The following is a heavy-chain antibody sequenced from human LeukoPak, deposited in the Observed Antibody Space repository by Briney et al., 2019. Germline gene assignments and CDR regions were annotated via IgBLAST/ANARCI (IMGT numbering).Heavy chain of an antibody. J-gene: IGHJ5*02. D-gene: IGHD2-15*01. CDR2: IYYSGST. CDR3: ARDLGIYCSGGSCRRDP. CDR1: GGSISSYY. Sequence: SSETLSLTCTVSGGSISSYYWSWIRQPPGKGLEWIGYIYYSGSTNYNPSLKSRVTISVDTSKNQFSLKLSSVTAADTAVYYCARDLGIYCSGGSCRRDPWGQGTLVTVSS. V-gene: IGHV4-59*12.